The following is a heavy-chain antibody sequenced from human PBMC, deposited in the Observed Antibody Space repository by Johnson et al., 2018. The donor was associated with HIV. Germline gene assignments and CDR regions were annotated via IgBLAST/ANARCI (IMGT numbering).Heavy chain of an antibody. D-gene: IGHD6-13*01. J-gene: IGHJ3*02. V-gene: IGHV3-66*03. Sequence: VQLVESGGGLIQPGGSLKLSCAASGFIVSANYMTWVRQAPGEGLEWVSIIYRDGSTYYADSVKGRFTISRDNSKNTLYLQMNSLRAEDTAVYYCAREFVGGSSSTVSAFDIWGQGTMVTVSS. CDR3: AREFVGGSSSTVSAFDI. CDR2: IYRDGST. CDR1: GFIVSANY.